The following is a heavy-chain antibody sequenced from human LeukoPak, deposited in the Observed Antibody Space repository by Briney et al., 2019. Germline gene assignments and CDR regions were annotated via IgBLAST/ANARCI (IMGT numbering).Heavy chain of an antibody. D-gene: IGHD3-22*01. CDR2: ISYDGSNK. J-gene: IGHJ4*02. V-gene: IGHV3-30*18. CDR3: AKDQYLHYYDSSGYYPPFDY. CDR1: GFTFSSYG. Sequence: PGGSLRPSCAASGFTFSSYGMHWVRQAPGKGLEWVAVISYDGSNKYYADSVKGRFTISRDNSKNTLYLQMNSLRAEDTAVYYCAKDQYLHYYDSSGYYPPFDYWGQGTLVTVSS.